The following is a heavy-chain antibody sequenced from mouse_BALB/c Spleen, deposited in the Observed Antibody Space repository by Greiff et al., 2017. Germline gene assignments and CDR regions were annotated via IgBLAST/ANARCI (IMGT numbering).Heavy chain of an antibody. Sequence: EVQLQQSGPELVKPGASVKIPCKASGYTFTDDNMDWVKQSHGKSLEWIGDINPNNGGTIYNQKFKGKATLTVDKSSSTAYMELRSLTSEDTAVYYCARGDGNYWYFDVWGAGTTVTVSS. J-gene: IGHJ1*01. V-gene: IGHV1-18*01. CDR2: INPNNGGT. CDR1: GYTFTDDN. D-gene: IGHD2-1*01. CDR3: ARGDGNYWYFDV.